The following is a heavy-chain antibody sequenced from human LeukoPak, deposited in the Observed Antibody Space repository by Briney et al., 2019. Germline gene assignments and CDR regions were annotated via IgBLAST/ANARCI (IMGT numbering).Heavy chain of an antibody. CDR3: AREYYDTLTGYYTDY. D-gene: IGHD3-9*01. Sequence: GGSLRLSCAASGFTFSSYVMHWVRQAPGKGLEWVAVISFDGGNKNYADSVKGRFTISRDNAKNSLYLQMNSLRAEDTAVYYCAREYYDTLTGYYTDYWGQGTLVTVSS. CDR1: GFTFSSYV. CDR2: ISFDGGNK. V-gene: IGHV3-30-3*01. J-gene: IGHJ4*02.